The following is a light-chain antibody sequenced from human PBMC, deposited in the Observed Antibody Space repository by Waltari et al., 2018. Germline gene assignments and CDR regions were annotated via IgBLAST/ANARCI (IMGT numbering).Light chain of an antibody. Sequence: QSALTQPASVSGSPGQSIAISCIGTSSDVGANNFLSWYQQHPGRAPKLMIREVTKRPSGVSTRFSGSKSGNTASLTISGLQAEDEADYYCCSYTSIGPVLIGGGTKVTVL. CDR2: EVT. J-gene: IGLJ2*01. CDR1: SSDVGANNF. CDR3: CSYTSIGPVL. V-gene: IGLV2-23*02.